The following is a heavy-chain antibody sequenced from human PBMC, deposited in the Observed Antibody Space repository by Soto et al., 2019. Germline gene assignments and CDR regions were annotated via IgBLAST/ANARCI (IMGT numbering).Heavy chain of an antibody. CDR3: ARDSPYSSSSNWFDP. Sequence: QVQLQESGPGLVKPSETLSLTCTVSGGSISSYYWSWIRQPAGKGLEWIGRIYTSGSTNYNPSLKSRVTISVDTSKNQFSLKLSSVTAADTAVYYCARDSPYSSSSNWFDPWGQGTLVTVSS. V-gene: IGHV4-4*07. CDR1: GGSISSYY. D-gene: IGHD6-6*01. J-gene: IGHJ5*02. CDR2: IYTSGST.